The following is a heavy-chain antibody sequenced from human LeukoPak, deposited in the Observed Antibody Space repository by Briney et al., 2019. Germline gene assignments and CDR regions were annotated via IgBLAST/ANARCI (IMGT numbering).Heavy chain of an antibody. CDR3: ARGSTVAGTIGYSSFDP. V-gene: IGHV6-1*01. D-gene: IGHD6-19*01. J-gene: IGHJ5*02. CDR2: TYYRSKWYN. Sequence: SQTLSLTCAISGDSVSSNSAAWNWIRQSPSRGLEWLGRTYYRSKWYNDYAVSLKSRITINPDTSKNHFSLQLNSVTPEDTGVYYCARGSTVAGTIGYSSFDPWGQGTLVTVSS. CDR1: GDSVSSNSAA.